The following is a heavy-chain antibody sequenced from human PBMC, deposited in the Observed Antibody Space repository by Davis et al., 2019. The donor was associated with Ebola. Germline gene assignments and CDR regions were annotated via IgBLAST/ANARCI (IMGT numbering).Heavy chain of an antibody. D-gene: IGHD4-23*01. CDR1: GFTFSSYG. CDR2: VPYDGKNK. J-gene: IGHJ4*02. CDR3: AKAPVEYDYGGNLPVDS. Sequence: GESLKISCAASGFTFSSYGMHWVRQAPGRGLEWVAGVPYDGKNKHHADSVKGRFTISRDNSRNTLYLEMNNLRPEDTAMYYCAKAPVEYDYGGNLPVDSWGQGTLVTVSS. V-gene: IGHV3-30*02.